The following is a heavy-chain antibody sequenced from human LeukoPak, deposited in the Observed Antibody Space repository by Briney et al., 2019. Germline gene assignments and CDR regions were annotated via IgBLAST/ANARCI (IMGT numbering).Heavy chain of an antibody. CDR2: ISAYNGNT. V-gene: IGHV1-18*01. J-gene: IGHJ4*02. Sequence: GASVTVSCKASGGTFNNYAISWVGQAPGQGREGMGWISAYNGNTNYSQKLQGRVTITTDTSTSTAYMELRSLRSDDTAVYYCARGLYGDYDNFDYWGQGTLVTVSS. CDR3: ARGLYGDYDNFDY. D-gene: IGHD4-17*01. CDR1: GGTFNNYA.